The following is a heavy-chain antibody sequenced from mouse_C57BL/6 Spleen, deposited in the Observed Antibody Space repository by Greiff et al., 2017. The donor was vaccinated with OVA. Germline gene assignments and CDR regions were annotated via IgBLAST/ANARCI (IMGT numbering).Heavy chain of an antibody. Sequence: QVQLQQPGAELVQPGASVKLSCKASGYTFTSYWMQWVKQRPGQGLEWIGEIDPSDSYTNYNQKFKGKATLTVDTSSSTAYMQLSSLTSEDSAVYYCARSYYYVSSYVRFDYWGQGTTLTVSS. D-gene: IGHD1-1*01. V-gene: IGHV1-50*01. CDR1: GYTFTSYW. J-gene: IGHJ2*01. CDR2: IDPSDSYT. CDR3: ARSYYYVSSYVRFDY.